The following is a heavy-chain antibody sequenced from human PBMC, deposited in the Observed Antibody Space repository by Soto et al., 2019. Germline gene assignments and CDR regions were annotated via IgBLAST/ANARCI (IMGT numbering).Heavy chain of an antibody. CDR1: GFTFSSYS. J-gene: IGHJ4*02. CDR2: ISSSSSYI. D-gene: IGHD6-19*01. Sequence: EVQLVESGGGLVKPGGSLRLSCAASGFTFSSYSMNWVRQAPGKGLEWVSSISSSSSYIYYADSVKGRFTISRDNAKNSLYLQMNSLRAEDTAVYYCGIAVAGTGGFDYWDQGTLVTVSS. V-gene: IGHV3-21*01. CDR3: GIAVAGTGGFDY.